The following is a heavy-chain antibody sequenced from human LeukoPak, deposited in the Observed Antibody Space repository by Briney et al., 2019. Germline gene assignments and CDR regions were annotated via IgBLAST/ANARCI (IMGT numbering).Heavy chain of an antibody. CDR3: AKAGAGLRLIFHY. Sequence: PGGSLRLSCAASGFTFSSYAMSWVRQAPGKGLEWVSTISGSGGNTYFADSVKGWFTISRDNSKNTLYVQMNSLRSEDTAVYYCAKAGAGLRLIFHYWGQGSLVTVSS. V-gene: IGHV3-23*01. J-gene: IGHJ4*02. CDR1: GFTFSSYA. CDR2: ISGSGGNT. D-gene: IGHD4-17*01.